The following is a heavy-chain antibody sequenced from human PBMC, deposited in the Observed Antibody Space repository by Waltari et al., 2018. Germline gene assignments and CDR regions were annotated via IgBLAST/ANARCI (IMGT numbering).Heavy chain of an antibody. Sequence: SSVKVSCKASGSTFSSYAISWVRQAPGQGLEWMGRIIPIFGTANYAQKIQGRVTITADKSTITAYMERSSLRSEDTAVDYRAMDDGYSSSLTPDWYFDLWGRGTLVTVSS. CDR1: GSTFSSYA. CDR2: IIPIFGTA. CDR3: AMDDGYSSSLTPDWYFDL. V-gene: IGHV1-69*06. J-gene: IGHJ2*01. D-gene: IGHD6-13*01.